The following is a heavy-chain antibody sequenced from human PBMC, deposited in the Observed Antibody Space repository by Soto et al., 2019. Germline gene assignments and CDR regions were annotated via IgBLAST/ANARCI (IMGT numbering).Heavy chain of an antibody. CDR3: AGAPAGDYYYYYKFDV. D-gene: IGHD2-21*02. CDR1: GDIFTRYS. J-gene: IGHJ6*02. CDR2: VIPLFGTA. Sequence: ASVKVSCKASGDIFTRYSFSWLRQAPGQGLEWMGGVIPLFGTANYGQKFQGRVTITADKSTSTAFMDIRGLRSDDTAVYYCAGAPAGDYYYYYKFDVWGQGTAVTVSS. V-gene: IGHV1-69*06.